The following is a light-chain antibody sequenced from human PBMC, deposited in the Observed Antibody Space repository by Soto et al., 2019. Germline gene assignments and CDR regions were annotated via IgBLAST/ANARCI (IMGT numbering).Light chain of an antibody. CDR2: AAS. Sequence: DIQMTQSPSSLSASVGDRVSITCRASQSISNYLNWYQQKPGEAPKVLIYAASSLQTGDPARYSGSVSVTDFTLTITGLQPEYFATYSYQQTYSSPPWTFGEGTKVEIK. J-gene: IGKJ1*01. CDR1: QSISNY. CDR3: QQTYSSPPWT. V-gene: IGKV1-39*01.